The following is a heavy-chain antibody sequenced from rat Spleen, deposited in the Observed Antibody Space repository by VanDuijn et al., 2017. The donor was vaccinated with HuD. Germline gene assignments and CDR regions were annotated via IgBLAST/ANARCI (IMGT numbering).Heavy chain of an antibody. D-gene: IGHD1-11*01. Sequence: EVQLVGSGGGLVQPGRSLKLSCVASGFTFSNYDMAWVRQAPTKGLEWVASISAGGGNTYYRDSVKGRFTISRDNAKSTLYLQMDSLRSEDTATYYCATHGGGYGWFAYWGQGTLVTVSS. CDR2: ISAGGGNT. J-gene: IGHJ3*01. CDR3: ATHGGGYGWFAY. CDR1: GFTFSNYD. V-gene: IGHV5-25*01.